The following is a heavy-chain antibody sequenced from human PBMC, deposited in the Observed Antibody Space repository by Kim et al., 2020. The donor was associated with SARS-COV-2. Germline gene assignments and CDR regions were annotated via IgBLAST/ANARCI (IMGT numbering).Heavy chain of an antibody. Sequence: SETLSLTCTVSGGSISSYYWSWIRQPPGKGLEWIGYIYYSGSTNYNPSLKSRVTISVDTSKNQFSLKLSSVTAADTAVYYCARLLPSSGWEEVWYFDLWGRGTLVTVSS. CDR3: ARLLPSSGWEEVWYFDL. CDR2: IYYSGST. D-gene: IGHD6-19*01. J-gene: IGHJ2*01. CDR1: GGSISSYY. V-gene: IGHV4-59*08.